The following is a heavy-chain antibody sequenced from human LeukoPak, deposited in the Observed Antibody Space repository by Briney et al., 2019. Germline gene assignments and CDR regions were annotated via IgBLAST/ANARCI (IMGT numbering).Heavy chain of an antibody. CDR3: ARLRLRFKRNGDSTSYEAVDI. V-gene: IGHV4-59*08. Sequence: SETLSLTCTVSGGSIDSYFWTWIRQPPGKGLEWIGYIHHSGDTDYNPSLKSRVIMSTDTSINQISLKLSSVTAADTAVYYCARLRLRFKRNGDSTSYEAVDIWGQGTVVTVS. D-gene: IGHD2-21*01. CDR2: IHHSGDT. J-gene: IGHJ3*02. CDR1: GGSIDSYF.